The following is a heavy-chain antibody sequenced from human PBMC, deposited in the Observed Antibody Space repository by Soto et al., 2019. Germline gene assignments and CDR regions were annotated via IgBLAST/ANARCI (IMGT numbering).Heavy chain of an antibody. CDR2: FHFSGST. D-gene: IGHD5-18*01. Sequence: SETLSLTCTVSGGSISGYYWTWLRQSPTNGLEWIGYFHFSGSTKYNPSLESRLTISADTSKNQISRTLSSVTAAETVVYYCSRASGYSYGYDDFFDNWGQGTLVTVAS. CDR3: SRASGYSYGYDDFFDN. CDR1: GGSISGYY. J-gene: IGHJ4*01. V-gene: IGHV4-59*01.